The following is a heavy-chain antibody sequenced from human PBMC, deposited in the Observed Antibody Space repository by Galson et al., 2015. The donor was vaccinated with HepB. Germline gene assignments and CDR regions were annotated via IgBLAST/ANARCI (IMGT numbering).Heavy chain of an antibody. CDR2: ISSSSSYI. Sequence: SLRLSCAASGFTFSSYSMNWVRQAPGKGLEWVSYISSSSSYIYYADSVKGRFTISRDNAKNSLYLQMNSLRAEDTAIYYCARVDVVLKVFAIFDLWGQGTLVTVSS. D-gene: IGHD2-8*01. CDR3: ARVDVVLKVFAIFDL. V-gene: IGHV3-21*01. J-gene: IGHJ4*02. CDR1: GFTFSSYS.